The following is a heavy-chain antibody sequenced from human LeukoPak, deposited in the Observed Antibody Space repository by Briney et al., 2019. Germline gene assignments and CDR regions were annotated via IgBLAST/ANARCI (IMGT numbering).Heavy chain of an antibody. CDR1: GGSISSGGYS. V-gene: IGHV4-30-2*01. CDR3: ARDPPRGYGMDV. CDR2: IYHSGTT. Sequence: SETLSLTCAVSGGSISSGGYSWSWVRQPPGKGLEWIGEIYHSGTTNYSPSLKSRVTISVDKSKNQYSLNLSSVTAADTAVYYCARDPPRGYGMDVWGPGITVTVSS. J-gene: IGHJ6*02.